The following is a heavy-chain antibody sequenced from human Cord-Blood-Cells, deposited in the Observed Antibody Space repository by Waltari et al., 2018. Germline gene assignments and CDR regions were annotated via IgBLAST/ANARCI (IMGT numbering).Heavy chain of an antibody. CDR1: GGTFSSYA. CDR2: IIPIIGIA. V-gene: IGHV1-69*12. J-gene: IGHJ3*02. CDR3: AGVGGSYYAFDI. D-gene: IGHD1-26*01. Sequence: QVQLVQSGAEVKKPGSSVKVSCKASGGTFSSYAISWVRQAPGQGLEWMGGIIPIIGIANFEQKFQGRVTITADESTSTAYMELSSLISEETAVYYCAGVGGSYYAFDIWCQGTMVTVSS.